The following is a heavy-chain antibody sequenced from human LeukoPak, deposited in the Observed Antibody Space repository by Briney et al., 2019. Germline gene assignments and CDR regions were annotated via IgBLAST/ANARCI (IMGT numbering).Heavy chain of an antibody. CDR3: ARGEYGDYFNWFDP. V-gene: IGHV3-53*01. D-gene: IGHD4-17*01. CDR2: IYSGGST. CDR1: GFTVSSNY. J-gene: IGHJ5*02. Sequence: GGSLRLSCAASGFTVSSNYMSWVRQAPGKGLEWVSVIYSGGSTYYAGSVKGRFTISRDNSKNTLYLQMNSLRAEDTAVYYCARGEYGDYFNWFDPWGQGTLVTVSS.